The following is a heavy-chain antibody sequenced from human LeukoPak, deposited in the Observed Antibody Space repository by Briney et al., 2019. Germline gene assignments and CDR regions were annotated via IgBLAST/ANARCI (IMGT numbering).Heavy chain of an antibody. V-gene: IGHV4-34*01. CDR2: INHSGST. Sequence: SETLSLTCAVYGGSFSGYYWSWIRQPPGKGLEWIGEINHSGSTNYNPSLKSRVTISVDTSKSQFSLKLSSVTAADTAVYYCAIGVVVAATVYWGQGTLVTVSS. J-gene: IGHJ4*02. D-gene: IGHD2-15*01. CDR3: AIGVVVAATVY. CDR1: GGSFSGYY.